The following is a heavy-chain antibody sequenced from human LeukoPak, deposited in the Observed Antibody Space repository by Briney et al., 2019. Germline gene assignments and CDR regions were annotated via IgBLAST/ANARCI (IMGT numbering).Heavy chain of an antibody. CDR2: INHSGST. CDR1: GGSFSGYY. J-gene: IGHJ3*02. Sequence: SETLSLTCAVYGGSFSGYYWSWIRQPPGKGLEWIGEINHSGSTNYNPSPKSRVTISVDTSKNQFSLKLSSVTAADTAVYYCAKSRIQLWFRAFDIWGQGTMVTVSS. CDR3: AKSRIQLWFRAFDI. D-gene: IGHD5-18*01. V-gene: IGHV4-34*01.